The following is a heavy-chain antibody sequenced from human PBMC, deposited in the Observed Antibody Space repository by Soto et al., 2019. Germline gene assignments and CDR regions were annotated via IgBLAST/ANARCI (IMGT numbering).Heavy chain of an antibody. V-gene: IGHV3-30*18. J-gene: IGHJ4*02. Sequence: PGGSLRLSCAASGFTFSSYGMHWVRQAPGKGLEWVAVISYDGSNKYYADSVKGRFTISRDNSKNTLYLQMNSLRAEDTAVYYCAKAPVPLESSALASSYFDYWGQGTLVTVSS. CDR2: ISYDGSNK. D-gene: IGHD3-10*02. CDR3: AKAPVPLESSALASSYFDY. CDR1: GFTFSSYG.